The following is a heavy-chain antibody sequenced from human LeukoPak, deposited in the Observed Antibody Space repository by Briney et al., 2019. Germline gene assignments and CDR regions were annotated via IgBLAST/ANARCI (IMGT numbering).Heavy chain of an antibody. J-gene: IGHJ4*02. CDR2: ISGSGGST. Sequence: GGSLRLSCAASGFTFSSYAMSWVRQAPGKGLEWVSAISGSGGSTYYADSVKGRFTISRDNAKNSLYLQMNSLRAEDTAVYYCARDQSYYYDSSGYYSDYWGQGTLVTVSS. CDR3: ARDQSYYYDSSGYYSDY. CDR1: GFTFSSYA. D-gene: IGHD3-22*01. V-gene: IGHV3-23*01.